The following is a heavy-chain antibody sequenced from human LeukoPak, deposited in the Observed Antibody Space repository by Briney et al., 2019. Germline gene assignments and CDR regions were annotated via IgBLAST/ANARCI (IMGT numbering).Heavy chain of an antibody. D-gene: IGHD1-7*01. J-gene: IGHJ3*02. CDR3: ARANWNYGAFDI. Sequence: PGGSLRLSCAASGFTFDDYTMHWVRQAPGKGLEWVSLISWDGGTTYYADSVKGRFTISRDNAKNSLYLQMNSLRAEDTAVYYCARANWNYGAFDIWGQGTTVTVSS. CDR1: GFTFDDYT. CDR2: ISWDGGTT. V-gene: IGHV3-43*01.